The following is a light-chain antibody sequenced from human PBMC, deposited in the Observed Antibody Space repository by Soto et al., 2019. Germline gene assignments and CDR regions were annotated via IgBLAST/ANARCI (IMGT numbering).Light chain of an antibody. CDR2: GAS. V-gene: IGKV3-20*01. J-gene: IGKJ2*01. CDR1: QSVSSNY. Sequence: DIVLTQSPVTLSLSAGERATLSCRASQSVSSNYLAWYQQKPGQAPRLLIYGASSRATGIPDRFSGSGSGTDFTLTITGLEPEESAVYYCQQSDRFPYTFGQGSKLEIK. CDR3: QQSDRFPYT.